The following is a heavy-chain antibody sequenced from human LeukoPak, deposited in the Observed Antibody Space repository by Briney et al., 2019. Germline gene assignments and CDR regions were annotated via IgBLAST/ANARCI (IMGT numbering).Heavy chain of an antibody. CDR1: GGTFSSYA. Sequence: SVKVSCKASGGTFSSYAISWVRQAPGQGLEWMGGIIPIFGTANYAQKFQGRVTITADESTSTAYMELSSLRSEDTAVYYCARGRWKGSGYVPSDRQRRNWFDPWGQGTLITVSS. CDR2: IIPIFGTA. J-gene: IGHJ5*02. CDR3: ARGRWKGSGYVPSDRQRRNWFDP. D-gene: IGHD5-12*01. V-gene: IGHV1-69*01.